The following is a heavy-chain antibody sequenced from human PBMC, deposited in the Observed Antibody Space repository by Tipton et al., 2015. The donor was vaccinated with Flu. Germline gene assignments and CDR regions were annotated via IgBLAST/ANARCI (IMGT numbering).Heavy chain of an antibody. D-gene: IGHD4-11*01. V-gene: IGHV4-39*01. CDR2: IYYTGST. J-gene: IGHJ4*02. CDR1: GGSISSDSYY. CDR3: ARPHSYSTYALDY. Sequence: TLSLTCSVSGGSISSDSYYWGWVRQPPGRGLEWIGSIYYTGSTYYNPSLKSRVTISKDTSKNQFSLKLNSVTTADTAVYYCARPHSYSTYALDYWGQGALVTVSS.